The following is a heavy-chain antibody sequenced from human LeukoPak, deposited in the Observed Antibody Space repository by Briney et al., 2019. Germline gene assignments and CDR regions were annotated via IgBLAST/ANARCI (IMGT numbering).Heavy chain of an antibody. CDR1: GFTFSSYS. CDR3: ARDPWGTHAY. CDR2: ISSSSSYI. J-gene: IGHJ4*02. Sequence: GGSLRLSCAASGFTFSSYSMNWVRQAPGKGLEWVSSISSSSSYIYYADSVKGRFTISRDNAKNSLYLQMNSLRAEDTAIYYCARDPWGTHAYWGQGTLVTVSS. V-gene: IGHV3-21*01. D-gene: IGHD3-16*01.